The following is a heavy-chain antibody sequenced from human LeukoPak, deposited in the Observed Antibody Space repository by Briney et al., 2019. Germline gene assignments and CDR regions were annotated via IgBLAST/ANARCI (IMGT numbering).Heavy chain of an antibody. CDR3: AREGNYYDSSGYYYVAY. V-gene: IGHV1-2*02. Sequence: ASVKVSCKASGYTFTSNYMHWVRQAPGQGLEWMGWINPNSGGTNYAQKFQGRVTMTRDTSISTAYMELSRLRSDDTAVYYCAREGNYYDSSGYYYVAYWGQGTLVTASS. CDR2: INPNSGGT. D-gene: IGHD3-22*01. CDR1: GYTFTSNY. J-gene: IGHJ4*02.